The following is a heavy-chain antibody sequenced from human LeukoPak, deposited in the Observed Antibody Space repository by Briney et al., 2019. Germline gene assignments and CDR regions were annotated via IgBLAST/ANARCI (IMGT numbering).Heavy chain of an antibody. CDR2: LAHDGTR. CDR3: TRENWPFCPFVF. CDR1: GGFTDITNY. J-gene: IGHJ4*02. D-gene: IGHD2-21*01. V-gene: IGHV4-4*01. Sequence: SETMSPTSGFVGGFTDITNYWSWVRQAPGMGLEGIGELAHDGTRNYNPSLRSRVAMFFDRANNYFSLSLPAMTAADTALYCCTRENWPFCPFVFWGQGVMVSVSS.